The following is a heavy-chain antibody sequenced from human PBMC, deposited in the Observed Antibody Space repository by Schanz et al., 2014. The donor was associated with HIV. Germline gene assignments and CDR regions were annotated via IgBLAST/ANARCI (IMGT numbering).Heavy chain of an antibody. CDR3: AKGIMGATEFSYGMDV. J-gene: IGHJ6*02. Sequence: EVQLVESGGGLVQPGGSLRLSCAASGFTFSSYWMHWVRQAPGKGLVWVSSISSSGSYIFYADSLKGRFTISRDNANNFLYLQMNSLRVEDTALYYCAKGIMGATEFSYGMDVWGQGTTVTV. CDR1: GFTFSSYW. V-gene: IGHV3-74*01. D-gene: IGHD1-26*01. CDR2: ISSSGSYI.